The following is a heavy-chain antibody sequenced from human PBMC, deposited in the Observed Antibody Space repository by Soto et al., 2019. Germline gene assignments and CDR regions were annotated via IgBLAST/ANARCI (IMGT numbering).Heavy chain of an antibody. CDR1: VFTFISYA. D-gene: IGHD4-4*01. Sequence: GWSLRLSCASSVFTFISYAMHWVRQAPGTGLEWVAVISYEGSNKYYADSVKGRFTISRDNSKNTLYLQMNSLRTEDTAVYYCARVLGGMATVPFDYWGQGALVTVSS. CDR2: ISYEGSNK. J-gene: IGHJ4*02. V-gene: IGHV3-30-3*01. CDR3: ARVLGGMATVPFDY.